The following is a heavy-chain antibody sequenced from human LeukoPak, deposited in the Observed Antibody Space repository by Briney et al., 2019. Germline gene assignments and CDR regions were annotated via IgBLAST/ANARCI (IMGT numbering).Heavy chain of an antibody. D-gene: IGHD6-19*01. CDR3: ARGQAQQWLVSPWNYYYMGV. J-gene: IGHJ6*03. CDR1: GFTFSSYS. V-gene: IGHV3-48*04. Sequence: GGSLRLSCAASGFTFSSYSMNWVRQAPGKGLEWVSYISSSSSTIYYADSVKGRFTISRDNAKNTLYLQMNSLRAEDTAVYYCARGQAQQWLVSPWNYYYMGVWGKGTTVTISS. CDR2: ISSSSSTI.